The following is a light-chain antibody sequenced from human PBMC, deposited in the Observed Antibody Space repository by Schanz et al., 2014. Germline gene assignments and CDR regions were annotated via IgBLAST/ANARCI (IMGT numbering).Light chain of an antibody. V-gene: IGLV8-61*01. CDR2: STD. Sequence: QTVVTQGPSFSVSPGGTVTLTCGLSSGSVSRSHYPSWYQQTPGQAPRTLIYSTDTRFSGVPDRFSGSIVGNKAALTITGAQADDESAYYCVLFMGRGISVFGGGTKLTVL. CDR3: VLFMGRGISV. CDR1: SGSVSRSHY. J-gene: IGLJ3*02.